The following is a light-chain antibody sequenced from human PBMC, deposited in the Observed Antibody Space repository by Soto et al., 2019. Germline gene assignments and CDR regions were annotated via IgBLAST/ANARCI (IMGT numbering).Light chain of an antibody. J-gene: IGKJ1*01. Sequence: DIQMTQSPSTLSVSVGDRVTITCRASQSISSWLAWYQQKPGKAPKLLIYDASSLESGVPSRFSGSGSGTEFTLTISSLQPDDFATYYRQQYNSYWTFGQGTKVDIK. V-gene: IGKV1-5*01. CDR3: QQYNSYWT. CDR2: DAS. CDR1: QSISSW.